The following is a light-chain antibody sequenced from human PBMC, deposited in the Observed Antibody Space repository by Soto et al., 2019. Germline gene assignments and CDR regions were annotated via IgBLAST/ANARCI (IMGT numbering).Light chain of an antibody. Sequence: QAVVTQPPSVSGAPGQRVTISCTGRSSNIGAGYDVHWYQLLPGTAPKLLIYGNTNRPSGVPDRFSGSKSGTSASLAITGLQAEDEADHYCQSYDSSLSGSVFGGGTKVTVL. V-gene: IGLV1-40*01. CDR3: QSYDSSLSGSV. J-gene: IGLJ3*02. CDR1: SSNIGAGYD. CDR2: GNT.